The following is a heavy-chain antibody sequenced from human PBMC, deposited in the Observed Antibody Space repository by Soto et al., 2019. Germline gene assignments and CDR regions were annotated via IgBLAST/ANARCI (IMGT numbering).Heavy chain of an antibody. Sequence: ASVKVSCKASGSMFPDYYVHWVRQAPGEGLEWMGRINPNGGGTNYAQKFEGWVTMTTDTSISTAYMELSRLNFDDTAVYYCARGEQLVHFDSWGQGTLVTVSS. D-gene: IGHD6-6*01. V-gene: IGHV1-2*04. CDR1: GSMFPDYY. CDR2: INPNGGGT. CDR3: ARGEQLVHFDS. J-gene: IGHJ4*01.